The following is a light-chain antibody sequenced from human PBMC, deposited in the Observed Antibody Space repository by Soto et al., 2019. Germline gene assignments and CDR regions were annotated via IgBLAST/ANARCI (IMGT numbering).Light chain of an antibody. CDR2: GAS. CDR3: QQYNKWPQT. CDR1: QSVSSN. V-gene: IGKV3-15*01. J-gene: IGKJ1*01. Sequence: IVMTQSPATLSVSPWERATLSCRASQSVSSNLAWYQQKPGQAPRLLIYGASTRATGVPATFSGSGSGTEFSLTISGLQSEDFAVYYCQQYNKWPQTFGQGTKVDIK.